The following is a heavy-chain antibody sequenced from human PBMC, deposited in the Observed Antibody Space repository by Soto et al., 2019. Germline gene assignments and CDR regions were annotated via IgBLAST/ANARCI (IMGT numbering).Heavy chain of an antibody. V-gene: IGHV4-59*01. CDR3: ARVSYDSSGYYYFQH. CDR2: IYYSGST. J-gene: IGHJ1*01. Sequence: PSETLSLTCTVSGGSISSYYWSWIRQPPGKGLEWIGYIYYSGSTNYNPSLKSRVTISVDTSKNQFSLKLSSVTAADTAVYYCARVSYDSSGYYYFQHWGQGTLVTV. CDR1: GGSISSYY. D-gene: IGHD3-22*01.